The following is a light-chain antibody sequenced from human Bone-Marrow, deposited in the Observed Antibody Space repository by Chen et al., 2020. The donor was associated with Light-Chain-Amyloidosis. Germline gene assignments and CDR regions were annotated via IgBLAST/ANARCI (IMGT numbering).Light chain of an antibody. Sequence: QTALTQPPSASGSPGHSVTISCTGFSFDYVSWYQQHPGKAPKLLIYEFTKRPSGVPARFSGTRSGTPASLTVSGLQAEDEADYHCGSYAGTNNWIFGGGTKLTVL. CDR1: SFDY. V-gene: IGLV2-8*01. CDR2: EFT. J-gene: IGLJ2*01. CDR3: GSYAGTNNWI.